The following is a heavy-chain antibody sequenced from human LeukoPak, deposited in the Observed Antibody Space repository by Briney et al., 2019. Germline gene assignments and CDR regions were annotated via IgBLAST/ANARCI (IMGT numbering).Heavy chain of an antibody. V-gene: IGHV3-15*01. CDR2: IKSKISGGTT. Sequence: GGSLRLSCAASGFTFSKAWMSWVRQAPGKGLEGVGRIKSKISGGTTDYAAPAKGRFTISGDDSKNTLYLQMDSLKTEDTAVYYCAAEDIYSYGFKWGRGTLVTVSS. CDR1: GFTFSKAW. CDR3: AAEDIYSYGFK. D-gene: IGHD5-18*01. J-gene: IGHJ4*02.